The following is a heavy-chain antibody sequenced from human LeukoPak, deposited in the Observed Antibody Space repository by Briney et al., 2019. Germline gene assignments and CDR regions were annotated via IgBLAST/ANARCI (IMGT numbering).Heavy chain of an antibody. J-gene: IGHJ4*02. D-gene: IGHD3/OR15-3a*01. CDR2: ISSSSSYI. V-gene: IGHV3-21*01. CDR1: EFTFSTYT. Sequence: PGGSLRLSCAASEFTFSTYTMDWVRQAPGKGLEWVSSISSSSSYIYYADSVKGRSTISRDNAKNSMYLQMNSLRAEDTAVYYCARDMWTDSGMGPFDYWGRGTPVTVSS. CDR3: ARDMWTDSGMGPFDY.